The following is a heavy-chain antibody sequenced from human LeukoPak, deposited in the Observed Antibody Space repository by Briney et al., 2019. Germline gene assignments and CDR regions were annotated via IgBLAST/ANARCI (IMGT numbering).Heavy chain of an antibody. V-gene: IGHV5-51*01. CDR3: AKVVELATLTGDSYTYSYHMDV. CDR2: IYPGDSDT. J-gene: IGHJ6*03. Sequence: GESLKISCKGSGYSFSTYWIGWVPQMPGKGLEWLGIIYPGDSDTRYRPSFQGQVTIPADKSITTAYLQWSSLKASDTAMYYCAKVVELATLTGDSYTYSYHMDVWGKGTAVTVSS. D-gene: IGHD5-24*01. CDR1: GYSFSTYW.